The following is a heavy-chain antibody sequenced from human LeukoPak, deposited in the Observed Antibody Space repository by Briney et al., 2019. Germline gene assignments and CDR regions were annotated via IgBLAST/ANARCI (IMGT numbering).Heavy chain of an antibody. CDR1: GYTFTGYG. V-gene: IGHV1-18*01. J-gene: IGHJ5*02. CDR2: ISAYNGNT. D-gene: IGHD2-15*01. CDR3: ARVGGVSCSGGSCYSVRSWFDP. Sequence: ASVKDSCKASGYTFTGYGISWVRQAPGQGLEGMGWISAYNGNTNYAQKLQGRVTMTTDTSTSTAYLELRSLRSDDTAVYYCARVGGVSCSGGSCYSVRSWFDPWGQGTLVTVSS.